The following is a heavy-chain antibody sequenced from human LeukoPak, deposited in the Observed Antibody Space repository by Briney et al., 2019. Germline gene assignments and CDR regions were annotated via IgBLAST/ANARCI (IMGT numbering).Heavy chain of an antibody. D-gene: IGHD3-9*01. CDR1: GYTFTDFG. CDR2: INTYNGKT. Sequence: GASVTVSFTASGYTFTDFGINWVRQAPGQGREWMGGINTYNGKTNYAQKFRGRVTMTTDTSTSTPYMELRRLRSDDTAVYYCARHRYFDWLMHTWGQGPLVTASS. CDR3: ARHRYFDWLMHT. J-gene: IGHJ5*02. V-gene: IGHV1-18*01.